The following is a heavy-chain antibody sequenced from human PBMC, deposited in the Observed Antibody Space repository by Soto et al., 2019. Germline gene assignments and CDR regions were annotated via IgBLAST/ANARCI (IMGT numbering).Heavy chain of an antibody. D-gene: IGHD3-3*01. CDR1: GGSVSSGSYY. J-gene: IGHJ2*01. V-gene: IGHV4-61*01. CDR2: IYYSGST. CDR3: ARGVWSGYLDWYFDL. Sequence: QVQLQESGPGLVKPSETLSLTCTVSGGSVSSGSYYWSWIRQPPGKGLEWIGYIYYSGSTNYNPSLKSRVTISVDTSKNQFSLKLSSVTAADTAVYYCARGVWSGYLDWYFDLWGRGTLVTVSS.